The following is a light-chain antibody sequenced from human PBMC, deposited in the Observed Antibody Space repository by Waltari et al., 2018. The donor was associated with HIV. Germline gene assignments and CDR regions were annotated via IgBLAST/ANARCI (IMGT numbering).Light chain of an antibody. Sequence: QSALTQPPSASGSPGQSVTIPCTGTSNDNAASKFVSSYHQHPGKAPRLIISDVNKLPSGVPNRFSGSKSGNTASLTVSGLQAEDEATYYCSSDGGTSAGGSRKFYVIFGGGTKLTVL. CDR2: DVN. CDR3: SSDGGTSAGGSRKFYVI. CDR1: SNDNAASKF. J-gene: IGLJ2*01. V-gene: IGLV2-8*01.